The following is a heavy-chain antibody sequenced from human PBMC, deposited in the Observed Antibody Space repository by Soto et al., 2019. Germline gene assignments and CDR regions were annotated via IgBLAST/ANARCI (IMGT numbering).Heavy chain of an antibody. CDR1: GGSISSYY. CDR2: IYYSGST. V-gene: IGHV4-59*01. Sequence: SETLSLTCTVSGGSISSYYWSWIQQPPGKGLEWIGYIYYSGSTNYNPSLKSRVTISVDTSKNQFSLKLSSVTAADTAVYYCARGGGSYQPDFDYWGQGTLVTVSS. CDR3: ARGGGSYQPDFDY. J-gene: IGHJ4*02. D-gene: IGHD1-26*01.